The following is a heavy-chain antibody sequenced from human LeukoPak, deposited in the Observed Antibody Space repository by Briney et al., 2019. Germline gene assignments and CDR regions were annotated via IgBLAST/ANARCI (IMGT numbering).Heavy chain of an antibody. CDR2: INHSGST. Sequence: PGXXLXGXGEINHSGSTNYNPSLKSRVTISVDTSKNQFSLKLSSVTAADTAVYYCAREREYGSGKKAFDIWGQGTMVTVSS. D-gene: IGHD3-10*01. V-gene: IGHV4-34*01. J-gene: IGHJ3*02. CDR3: AREREYGSGKKAFDI.